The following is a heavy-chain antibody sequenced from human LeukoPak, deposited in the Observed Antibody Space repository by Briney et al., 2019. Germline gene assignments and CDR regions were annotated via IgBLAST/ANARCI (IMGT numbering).Heavy chain of an antibody. CDR2: ISAYNGNT. J-gene: IGHJ4*02. Sequence: ASVKVSCKASGYTFTSYGVSWVRQAPGQGLEWMGWISAYNGNTNYAQKLQGRVTMTTDTSTSTAYMELRSLRSDDTAVYYCARKSSSYCSSTSCYFDYWGQGTLVTVSS. V-gene: IGHV1-18*01. CDR3: ARKSSSYCSSTSCYFDY. CDR1: GYTFTSYG. D-gene: IGHD2-2*01.